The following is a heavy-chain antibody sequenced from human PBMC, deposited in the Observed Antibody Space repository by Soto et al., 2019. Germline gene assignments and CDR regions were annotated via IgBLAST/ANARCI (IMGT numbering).Heavy chain of an antibody. Sequence: EVQLVESGGGLVQPGGSLRLSCEASGFTFSSYSMNWVRQAPGKGLEWVSYISSSSSTIYYADSVKGRFTISRDNAKNSLYLQMNNLRAEDTAVYCCSREYYYGSGSTAGDAFDIWGQGTMVTVSS. CDR2: ISSSSSTI. CDR3: SREYYYGSGSTAGDAFDI. D-gene: IGHD3-10*01. V-gene: IGHV3-48*01. CDR1: GFTFSSYS. J-gene: IGHJ3*02.